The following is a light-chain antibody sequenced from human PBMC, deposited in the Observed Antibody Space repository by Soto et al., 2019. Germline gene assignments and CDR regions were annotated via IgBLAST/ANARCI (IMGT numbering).Light chain of an antibody. J-gene: IGLJ1*01. CDR2: EVR. CDR3: ISYRGSYTSYV. V-gene: IGLV2-14*01. Sequence: QSVLTQPASVSGSPGQSITISCTGTSSDIGSYNYVAWYQQFPGKTPKLIIYEVRNRPSGVSFRFSGSKSGNTASLTISGLQAEDEADYYCISYRGSYTSYVLGAGTKVTVL. CDR1: SSDIGSYNY.